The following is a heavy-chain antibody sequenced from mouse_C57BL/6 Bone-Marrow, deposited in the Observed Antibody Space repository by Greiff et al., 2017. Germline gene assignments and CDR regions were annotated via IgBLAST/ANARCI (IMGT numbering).Heavy chain of an antibody. J-gene: IGHJ3*01. D-gene: IGHD2-12*01. CDR3: VRGFYREFAY. CDR1: GYTFTSYW. CDR2: IDPNSGGT. Sequence: QVQLKQPGAELVKPGASVKLSCKASGYTFTSYWMHWVKQRPGRGLEWIGRIDPNSGGTQYNEKFKSKATLTVAKPDSTAYMQHRSLTSEDSAVYYCVRGFYREFAYWGQGTLVTVSA. V-gene: IGHV1-72*01.